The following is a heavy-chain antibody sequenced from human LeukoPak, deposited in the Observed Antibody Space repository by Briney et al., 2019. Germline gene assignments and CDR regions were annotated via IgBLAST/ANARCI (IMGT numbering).Heavy chain of an antibody. J-gene: IGHJ4*02. V-gene: IGHV3-30*04. Sequence: GRSLRLSCVASGFTFSGYAMHWVRQAPGKGLEWVAVIANGGRDKHYADSVKGRFTFSRDNSKNTVYLQMNSLRTEDTAVYYCARDRNAPAIYYFDYWGQGALVTVSS. D-gene: IGHD2-2*02. CDR1: GFTFSGYA. CDR2: IANGGRDK. CDR3: ARDRNAPAIYYFDY.